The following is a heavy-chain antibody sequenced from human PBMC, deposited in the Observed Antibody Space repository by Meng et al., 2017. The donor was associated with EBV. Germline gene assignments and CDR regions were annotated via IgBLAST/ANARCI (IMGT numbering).Heavy chain of an antibody. CDR2: INPPRRGP. CDR3: ARVGIAVAGTGDY. D-gene: IGHD6-19*01. V-gene: IGHV1-2*06. J-gene: IGHJ4*02. Sequence: VKLVEAGAEVKKPGAAVNVACTASRYPFTAYYMHWVRQAPGQGLEWMGRINPPRRGPNSAQKFQGRVTMTRDTSISTAYMELSRLRSDDTAVYYCARVGIAVAGTGDYWGQGTLVIVSS. CDR1: RYPFTAYY.